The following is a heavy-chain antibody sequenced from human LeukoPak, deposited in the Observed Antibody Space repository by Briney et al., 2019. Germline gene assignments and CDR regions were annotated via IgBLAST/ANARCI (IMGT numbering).Heavy chain of an antibody. CDR1: GFTFSSYP. V-gene: IGHV3-23*01. CDR2: ISISGGST. D-gene: IGHD6-13*01. CDR3: AKDLYSSSW. Sequence: GGSLRLSCVASGFTFSSYPMGWVRQAPGKGLEWVSGISISGGSTFYADSVKGRFTISRDNSKNTLYLQMNSLRAEDTAVYYCAKDLYSSSWWGQGTLVTVFS. J-gene: IGHJ1*01.